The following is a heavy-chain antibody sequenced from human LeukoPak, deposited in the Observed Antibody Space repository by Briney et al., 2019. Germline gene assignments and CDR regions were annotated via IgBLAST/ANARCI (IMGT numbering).Heavy chain of an antibody. J-gene: IGHJ4*02. V-gene: IGHV1-18*01. D-gene: IGHD3-3*01. CDR3: ARDDIDFWSGYYFDY. Sequence: GASVKVSCKASGYTFTSYGISWVRQAPGQGLEWMGWISAYNGNTNYAQKLQGRVTMTTDTSTSTAYMELRSLRSDDTAVYYCARDDIDFWSGYYFDYRGQGTLVTVSS. CDR1: GYTFTSYG. CDR2: ISAYNGNT.